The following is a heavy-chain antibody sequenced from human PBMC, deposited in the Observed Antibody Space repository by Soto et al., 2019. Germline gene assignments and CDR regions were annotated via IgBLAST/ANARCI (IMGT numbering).Heavy chain of an antibody. CDR3: ARSFGTSEYYYGMDV. CDR1: GFTFSSYG. Sequence: PGGSLRLSCAASGFTFSSYGMHWVRQAPGKGLEWVAVIWYDGSNKYYADSVKGRFTISRDNSKNTLYLQMNSLRAEDTAVYYCARSFGTSEYYYGMDVWGQGTTVTVSS. V-gene: IGHV3-33*01. J-gene: IGHJ6*02. CDR2: IWYDGSNK. D-gene: IGHD2-2*01.